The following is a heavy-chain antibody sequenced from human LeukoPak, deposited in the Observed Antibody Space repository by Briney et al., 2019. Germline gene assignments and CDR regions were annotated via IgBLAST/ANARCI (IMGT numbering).Heavy chain of an antibody. D-gene: IGHD4-23*01. J-gene: IGHJ3*02. Sequence: WVRQPPGKGLEWIGSIYYSGSTYYNPSLKSRVTISVDTSKNQFSLKLSSVTAADTAVYYCARDGGNNAFDIWGQGTMVTVSS. V-gene: IGHV4-39*07. CDR3: ARDGGNNAFDI. CDR2: IYYSGST.